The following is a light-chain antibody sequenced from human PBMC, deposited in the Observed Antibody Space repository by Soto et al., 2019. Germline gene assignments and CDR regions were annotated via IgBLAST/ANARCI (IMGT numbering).Light chain of an antibody. CDR2: GAS. CDR3: QQYGSSPT. CDR1: QPVSSNY. V-gene: IGKV3-20*01. J-gene: IGKJ5*01. Sequence: EIVLTQSPGTLSLSPGERATLSCRASQPVSSNYLAWYQQKPGQAPRLLIYGASSRATGIPDRFSGSGSGTDFTLTISRLEPEDFALYYCQQYGSSPTFGQGTRLEIK.